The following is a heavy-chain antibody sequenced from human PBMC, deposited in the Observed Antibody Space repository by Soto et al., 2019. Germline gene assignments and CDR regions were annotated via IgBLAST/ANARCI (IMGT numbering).Heavy chain of an antibody. CDR1: GFTFSSYA. Sequence: GGSLRLSCAASGFTFSSYAMSWVRQAPGKGLEWVSAISGSGGSTYYADSVKGRFTISRDNSKNTLYLQMNSLRAEDTAVYYCAKGKSDFWSSYYRWFDPWGQGTLVTVSS. V-gene: IGHV3-23*01. CDR3: AKGKSDFWSSYYRWFDP. CDR2: ISGSGGST. D-gene: IGHD3-3*01. J-gene: IGHJ5*02.